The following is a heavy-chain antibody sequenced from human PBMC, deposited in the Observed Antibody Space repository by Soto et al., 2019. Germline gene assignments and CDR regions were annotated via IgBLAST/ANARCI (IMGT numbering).Heavy chain of an antibody. Sequence: PSETLSLTCTVSGGSISSSSYYWGWIRQPPGKGLEWIGSIYYSGSTYYNPSLKSRVTISVDTSKNQFSLKLSSVTAADTAVYYCARHSGGYSYGYGYYYYGIDVWVQGTKVTVS. V-gene: IGHV4-39*01. J-gene: IGHJ6*02. CDR2: IYYSGST. D-gene: IGHD5-18*01. CDR1: GGSISSSSYY. CDR3: ARHSGGYSYGYGYYYYGIDV.